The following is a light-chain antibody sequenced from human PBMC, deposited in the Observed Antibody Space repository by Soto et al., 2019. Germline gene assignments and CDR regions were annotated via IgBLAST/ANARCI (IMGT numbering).Light chain of an antibody. CDR1: SSDVGGYNY. CDR3: SSYTSSSSLGV. Sequence: QSVLTRPASVSGAPGQSSTISCTGTSSDVGGYNYVSWYQHHPGKAPKLMIYDVSNRPSGVSNRFSGSKSGNTASLTISGLQAEDEADYYCSSYTSSSSLGVFGTGTKVTVL. J-gene: IGLJ1*01. V-gene: IGLV2-14*03. CDR2: DVS.